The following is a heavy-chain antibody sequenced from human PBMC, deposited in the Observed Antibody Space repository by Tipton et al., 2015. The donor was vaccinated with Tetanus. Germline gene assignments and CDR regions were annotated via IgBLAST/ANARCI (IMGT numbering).Heavy chain of an antibody. CDR3: ARIGWPQQHKPAFDI. CDR1: GVSISTYF. CDR2: VHYSGRT. V-gene: IGHV4-59*01. D-gene: IGHD6-19*01. J-gene: IGHJ3*02. Sequence: LRLSCTVSGVSISTYFLNWIRQPPGRGLEWIGFVHYSGRTNYSPSLRSRDSLSVDTSENQIFLNLSSVIAADTAVNYCARIGWPQQHKPAFDILGHGTVVTVSS.